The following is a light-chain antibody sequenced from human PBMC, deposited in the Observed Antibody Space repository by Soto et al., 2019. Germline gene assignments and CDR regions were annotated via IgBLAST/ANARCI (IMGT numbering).Light chain of an antibody. CDR1: QSLLHSNGYNY. V-gene: IGKV2-28*01. Sequence: DIVMTQSPLSLPVTPGEPASISCRSSQSLLHSNGYNYLDWYLQKPGQSPQLLIYLGSNRASGVPDRFSGSGSGTDFTLKIRRVEAEDVGVYYSMQALQTHSDTFGQGTKLEIK. J-gene: IGKJ2*01. CDR2: LGS. CDR3: MQALQTHSDT.